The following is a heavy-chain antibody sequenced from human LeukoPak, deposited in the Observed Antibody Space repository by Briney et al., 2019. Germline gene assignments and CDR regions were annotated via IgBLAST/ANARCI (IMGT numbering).Heavy chain of an antibody. D-gene: IGHD1-26*01. Sequence: GASVKVSCKASGGTFSSYAISWVRQAPGQGLEWMGWIIPIFDTANYAQKFQGRVTITADESTSTAYMELSSLKSEDTAVYYCARDGVGATKRGAFDYWGQGTLVTVSS. V-gene: IGHV1-69*13. CDR1: GGTFSSYA. CDR3: ARDGVGATKRGAFDY. CDR2: IIPIFDTA. J-gene: IGHJ4*02.